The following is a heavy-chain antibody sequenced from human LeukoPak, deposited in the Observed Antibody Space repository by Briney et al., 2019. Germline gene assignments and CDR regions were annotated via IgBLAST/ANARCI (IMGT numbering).Heavy chain of an antibody. CDR1: GGSISSSSYY. D-gene: IGHD2-2*01. J-gene: IGHJ5*02. CDR2: IYYSGST. CDR3: ATLIVPAAKGPGWFDP. V-gene: IGHV4-39*07. Sequence: SETLSLTCTVSGGSISSSSYYWGWIRQPPGKGLEWIGSIYYSGSTYYNPSLKSRVTISVDTSKNQFSLKLSSVTAADTAVYYCATLIVPAAKGPGWFDPWGQGTLVTVSS.